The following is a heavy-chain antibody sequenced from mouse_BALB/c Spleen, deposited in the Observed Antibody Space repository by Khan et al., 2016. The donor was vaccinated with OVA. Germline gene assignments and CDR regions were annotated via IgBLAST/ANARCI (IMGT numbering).Heavy chain of an antibody. CDR3: KRRGIYGSFAY. J-gene: IGHJ3*01. D-gene: IGHD1-1*02. CDR1: GYTFTTYW. Sequence: QVQLQQSGAELAKPGASVKMSCKASGYTFTTYWMHWIKQRPGQGLEWIGYINPSTSYTEYSQKFKDKATLTADKSSNPAYMQLSSLTSEDSAIYYCKRRGIYGSFAYWGQGTLVTVST. V-gene: IGHV1-7*01. CDR2: INPSTSYT.